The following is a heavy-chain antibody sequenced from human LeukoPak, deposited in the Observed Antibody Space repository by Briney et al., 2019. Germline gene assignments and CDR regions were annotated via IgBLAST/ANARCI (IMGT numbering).Heavy chain of an antibody. V-gene: IGHV3-23*01. Sequence: PGGSLRLSCAAAGFTLRNDAMRWVRQAPGGGMEWVSSISGSGGVTSYAVSVEGRFTISRDNSKNTLYLQMNSLRAEDTARYHCVANGGYNPSSLQGTFAFDFWGQGTLVTVSS. CDR3: VANGGYNPSSLQGTFAFDF. J-gene: IGHJ4*02. CDR2: ISGSGGVT. D-gene: IGHD1-14*01. CDR1: GFTLRNDA.